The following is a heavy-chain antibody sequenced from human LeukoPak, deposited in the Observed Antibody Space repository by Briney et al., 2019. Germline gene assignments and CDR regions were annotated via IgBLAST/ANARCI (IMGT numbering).Heavy chain of an antibody. Sequence: GGSLRLSCAASGFTVDSNYLSWVRQAPGKGLEWVSTIYTGGNTYYATSVKGRFTISRDFSKNTVFLHMNSLRAEDTAMYYCARGDDSGYYDYFDYWGQGALVTVSS. D-gene: IGHD3-22*01. CDR1: GFTVDSNY. J-gene: IGHJ4*02. V-gene: IGHV3-53*01. CDR3: ARGDDSGYYDYFDY. CDR2: IYTGGNT.